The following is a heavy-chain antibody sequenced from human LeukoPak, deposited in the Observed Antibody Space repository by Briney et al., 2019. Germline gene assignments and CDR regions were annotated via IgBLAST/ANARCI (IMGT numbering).Heavy chain of an antibody. J-gene: IGHJ4*02. Sequence: PGGALTLSCAVSGFTLSSDWMPSVRQAPGKGLEWVSRMNQDGSDTSYADSVKGRFTISRDNAKNTVYLQMNSLRAEDSAVYYCATVFGYWGQGTLVTVSS. CDR3: ATVFGY. CDR2: MNQDGSDT. CDR1: GFTLSSDW. V-gene: IGHV3-74*01.